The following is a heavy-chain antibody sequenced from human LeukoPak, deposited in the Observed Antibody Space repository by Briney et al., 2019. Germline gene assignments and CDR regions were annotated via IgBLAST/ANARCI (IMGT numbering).Heavy chain of an antibody. J-gene: IGHJ6*02. CDR3: ARDIVVVPAADYGMDV. D-gene: IGHD2-2*01. Sequence: GASVKVSCKASGYTFTSYGISWVRQAPGQGLEWMGCITAYNGNTNYAQKLQGRVTMTTDTSTSTAYMELRSLRSDDTAVYYCARDIVVVPAADYGMDVWGQGTTVTVSS. CDR2: ITAYNGNT. V-gene: IGHV1-18*01. CDR1: GYTFTSYG.